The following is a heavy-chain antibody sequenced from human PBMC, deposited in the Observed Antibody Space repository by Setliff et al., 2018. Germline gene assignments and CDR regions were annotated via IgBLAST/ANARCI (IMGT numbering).Heavy chain of an antibody. Sequence: SSETLSLTCSVYGESFSNNYWSWIRQPPGKGLEWIGESSHSGSTSYSPSLKSRLTMSVDTSKNQFSLILRSVTAADTAVYYCARGRMRGSCSGPSCTYDPFDIWGQGTPVTVSS. CDR3: ARGRMRGSCSGPSCTYDPFDI. CDR1: GESFSNNY. D-gene: IGHD2-2*01. CDR2: SSHSGST. J-gene: IGHJ3*02. V-gene: IGHV4-34*01.